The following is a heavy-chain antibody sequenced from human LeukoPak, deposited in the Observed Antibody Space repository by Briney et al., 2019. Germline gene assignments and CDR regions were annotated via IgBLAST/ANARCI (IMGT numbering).Heavy chain of an antibody. V-gene: IGHV3-21*01. CDR3: ARDPEYYDFWSGYSNYYYGMDV. D-gene: IGHD3-3*01. Sequence: GGSLGLSCAASGFTFSSYSMNWVRQAPGKGLEWVSSISSSSSYICYADSVKGRFTISRDNAKNSLYLQMNSLRAEDTAVYYCARDPEYYDFWSGYSNYYYGMDVWGQGTTVTVSS. J-gene: IGHJ6*02. CDR2: ISSSSSYI. CDR1: GFTFSSYS.